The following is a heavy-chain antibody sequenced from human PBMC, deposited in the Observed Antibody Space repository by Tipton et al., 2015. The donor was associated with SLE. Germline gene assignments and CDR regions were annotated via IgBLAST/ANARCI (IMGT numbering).Heavy chain of an antibody. D-gene: IGHD6-6*01. CDR2: IYTSGST. Sequence: TLSLTCTVSGGSISSVSYYWSWIRQPAGKGLEWIGRIYTSGSTNYNPSLKSRVTISVDTSKNQFSLKLSSVTAADTAVYYCAREYSSFVWYFDLWGRGTLVTVSS. V-gene: IGHV4-61*02. J-gene: IGHJ2*01. CDR3: AREYSSFVWYFDL. CDR1: GGSISSVSYY.